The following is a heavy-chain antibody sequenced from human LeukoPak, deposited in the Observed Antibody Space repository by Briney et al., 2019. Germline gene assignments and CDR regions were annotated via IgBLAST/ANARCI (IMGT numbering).Heavy chain of an antibody. CDR2: ISYDGSNK. D-gene: IGHD2-2*01. CDR1: GFTFSSYA. Sequence: GGSLRLSCAASGFTFSSYAMHWVRQAPGKGLEWVAVISYDGSNKYYADSVKGRFTISRDNSKNTLYLQMNSLRAEDTAVYYCARGGGSQPYYYYYGMDVWGQGTTVTVSS. J-gene: IGHJ6*02. V-gene: IGHV3-30-3*01. CDR3: ARGGGSQPYYYYYGMDV.